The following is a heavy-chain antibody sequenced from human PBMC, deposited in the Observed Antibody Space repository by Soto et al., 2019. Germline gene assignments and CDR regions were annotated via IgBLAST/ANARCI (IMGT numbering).Heavy chain of an antibody. V-gene: IGHV3-74*01. J-gene: IGHJ4*02. D-gene: IGHD5-18*01. CDR3: VRAARWIQDGYFAGLDS. Sequence: EVQLVESGGGLVQPGGSLRLSCAASGFTFRDYWMHWVRQGPGKGLVWVSRIKTDGSGTTYADSVKGRFTISRDNARSTVYLQMNSLRADDAAVYYCVRAARWIQDGYFAGLDSWGQGTLVTVSS. CDR2: IKTDGSGT. CDR1: GFTFRDYW.